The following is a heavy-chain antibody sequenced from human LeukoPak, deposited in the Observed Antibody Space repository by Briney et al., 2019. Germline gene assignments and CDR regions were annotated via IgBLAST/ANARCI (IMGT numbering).Heavy chain of an antibody. CDR1: GGSFSSYY. CDR2: IHYSGST. J-gene: IGHJ4*02. V-gene: IGHV4-59*08. D-gene: IGHD1-7*01. CDR3: ASTESNYAR. Sequence: ETLSLTCTVSGGSFSSYYWSWLRQSPGKGLEWIGYIHYSGSTNYNPSLKSRVTKSLDTSKNQFSLQLSSVTAADTAVYYCASTESNYARWGQGTLVTASS.